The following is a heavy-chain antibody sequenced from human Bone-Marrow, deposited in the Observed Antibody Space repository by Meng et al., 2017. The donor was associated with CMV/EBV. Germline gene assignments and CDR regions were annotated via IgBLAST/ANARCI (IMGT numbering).Heavy chain of an antibody. CDR1: GFTFSSHA. J-gene: IGHJ4*02. D-gene: IGHD2-15*01. CDR3: AKDPWWGGGGDY. Sequence: GESLKISCATSGFTFSSHAMSWVRQAPGKGLEWVSAISGSGGDTYYADSVNGRFTISRDNFNTMLYLEMNSLRAEDTALYYVAKDPWWGGGGDYWGQGTLVTVSS. V-gene: IGHV3-23*01. CDR2: ISGSGGDT.